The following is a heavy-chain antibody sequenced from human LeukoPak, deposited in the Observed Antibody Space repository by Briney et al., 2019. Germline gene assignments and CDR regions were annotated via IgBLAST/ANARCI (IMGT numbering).Heavy chain of an antibody. CDR1: GYTFTSYD. CDR2: MNPNSGNT. V-gene: IGHV1-8*01. CDR3: ARTPLLVRGVYYYYYGMDV. J-gene: IGHJ6*02. D-gene: IGHD3-10*01. Sequence: GASVKVSCKASGYTFTSYDLNWVRQATGQGLEWMGWMNPNSGNTGYAQKFQGRVTMTRNTSISTAYMELSSLRSEDTAVYYCARTPLLVRGVYYYYYGMDVWGQGTTVTVSS.